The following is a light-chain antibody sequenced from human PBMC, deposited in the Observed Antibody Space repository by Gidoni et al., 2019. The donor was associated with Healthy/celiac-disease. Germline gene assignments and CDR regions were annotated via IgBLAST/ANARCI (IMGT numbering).Light chain of an antibody. J-gene: IGKJ5*01. V-gene: IGKV3-11*01. CDR2: DAS. CDR3: QQRSNWPPT. CDR1: QSVSSY. Sequence: EIVLTQSPATLSLSPGERATLSCRASQSVSSYLAWYQQKPGQAPRLLIYDASNRATGIPARFSGSGSGTDFTLTISSLEPEDFAVYYCQQRSNWPPTCXQXTRLXIK.